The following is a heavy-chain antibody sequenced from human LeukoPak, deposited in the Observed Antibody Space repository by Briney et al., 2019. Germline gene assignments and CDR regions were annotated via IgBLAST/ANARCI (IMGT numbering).Heavy chain of an antibody. J-gene: IGHJ6*02. D-gene: IGHD2-15*01. Sequence: EASVKVSCKASGYTFTSYDINWVRQATGQGLEWMGWMDPNSGNTGYAQKFQGRVTMTRNTSISTAYMELSSLRSEDTAVNYCARGGVVVVAATIYYYYGMDVWGQGTTVTVSS. V-gene: IGHV1-8*01. CDR1: GYTFTSYD. CDR3: ARGGVVVVAATIYYYYGMDV. CDR2: MDPNSGNT.